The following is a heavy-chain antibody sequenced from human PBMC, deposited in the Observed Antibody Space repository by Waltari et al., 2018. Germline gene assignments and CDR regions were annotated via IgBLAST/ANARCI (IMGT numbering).Heavy chain of an antibody. J-gene: IGHJ3*01. CDR3: ATLGAYLGAFEV. CDR1: EFIVGNNY. Sequence: EVQLVETGGALIHPGGSLRLSCAASEFIVGNNYMAWVRQAPGKGLEWVSVIYAGGGSDSADSVRGRFTISRDNSKNTLYLEMNALRPDDTAVYYCATLGAYLGAFEVWGRGTMVTVSS. V-gene: IGHV3-53*02. D-gene: IGHD3-16*01. CDR2: IYAGGGS.